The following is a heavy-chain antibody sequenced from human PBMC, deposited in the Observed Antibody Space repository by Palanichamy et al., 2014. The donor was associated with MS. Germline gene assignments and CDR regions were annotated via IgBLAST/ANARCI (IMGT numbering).Heavy chain of an antibody. Sequence: EVQLVQSGAXVEKARGVSEDLCKGSGYSFTSYWIGWVRQMPGKGLEWMGIIYPGDSDTRYSPSFQGQVTISADKSISTAYLQWSSLKASDTAMYYCARPVDTAMVTGFDIWGQGTMVTVSS. V-gene: IGHV5-51*01. CDR2: IYPGDSDT. J-gene: IGHJ3*02. CDR1: GYSFTSYW. CDR3: ARPVDTAMVTGFDI. D-gene: IGHD5-18*01.